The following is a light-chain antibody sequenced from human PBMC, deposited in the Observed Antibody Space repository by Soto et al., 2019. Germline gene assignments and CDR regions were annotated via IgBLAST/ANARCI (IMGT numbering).Light chain of an antibody. CDR2: GAS. V-gene: IGKV3-20*01. Sequence: EIVLTQSPGTLSLSPGERAALSCRTSQIISSSYLAWYQQKPGQAPRLLIYGASSRATGIPDRFSGSGSGTDFTLTISRLEPEDFAVYYCQHYRSSLWTFGQGTKVEIK. CDR3: QHYRSSLWT. J-gene: IGKJ1*01. CDR1: QIISSSY.